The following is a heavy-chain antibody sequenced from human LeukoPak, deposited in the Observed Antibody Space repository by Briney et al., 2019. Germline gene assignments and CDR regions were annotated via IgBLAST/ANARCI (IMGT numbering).Heavy chain of an antibody. CDR2: TSSGVSIK. J-gene: IGHJ3*02. CDR3: ARVVRGGNSGYAFDI. D-gene: IGHD4-23*01. Sequence: IPGGSLRLSCAASRFTFSIHYTSSVRQPPGEWLEWVTYTSSGVSIKFYANSVKGRFSISRDSAKNSLYLEMNSLRAEDTAVYYCARVVRGGNSGYAFDIWGQGTMVTVSS. CDR1: RFTFSIHY. V-gene: IGHV3-11*01.